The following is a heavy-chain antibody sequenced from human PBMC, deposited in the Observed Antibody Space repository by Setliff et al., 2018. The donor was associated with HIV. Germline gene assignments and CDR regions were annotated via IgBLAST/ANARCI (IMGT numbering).Heavy chain of an antibody. V-gene: IGHV3-30*02. D-gene: IGHD3-22*01. J-gene: IGHJ4*02. CDR1: GFTFSSYA. Sequence: PGGSLRLSCEASGFTFSSYAMHWVRQAPGKGLEWVAFLRFDGSNQYYADSVKGRFTISRDNAKNSLYLQMNSLRAEDTAVYYCARPNYYDSSGSFDYWGQGTLVTVSS. CDR3: ARPNYYDSSGSFDY. CDR2: LRFDGSNQ.